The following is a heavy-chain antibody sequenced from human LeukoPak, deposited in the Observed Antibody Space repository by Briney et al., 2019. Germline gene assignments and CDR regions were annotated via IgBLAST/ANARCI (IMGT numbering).Heavy chain of an antibody. J-gene: IGHJ3*02. CDR2: IWYDGSNK. CDR1: GFTFSSYG. V-gene: IGHV3-33*01. D-gene: IGHD6-13*01. CDR3: ARDSPEEQLARVDAFDI. Sequence: GRSLRLSCAASGFTFSSYGMHWVRQAPGKGLEWVAVIWYDGSNKYYADSVKGRFTISRDNSKNTLYLQMNSLRAEDTAVYYCARDSPEEQLARVDAFDIWGQGTMVTVSS.